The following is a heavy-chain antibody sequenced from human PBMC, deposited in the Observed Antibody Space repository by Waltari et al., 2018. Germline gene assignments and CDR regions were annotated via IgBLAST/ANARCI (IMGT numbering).Heavy chain of an antibody. D-gene: IGHD6-13*01. CDR3: ARGIAAGVDS. Sequence: QVQLVQSGAEVTRPGASVKVSCKTSGYIFTALDLNWVRQAPGQGFEWMGWMSPKKGGTGYAQKFQDRFTMTTDNSINTAYMELSSLRSDDTAVYYCARGIAAGVDSWGQGTLVTVSS. CDR2: MSPKKGGT. CDR1: GYIFTALD. V-gene: IGHV1-8*02. J-gene: IGHJ5*01.